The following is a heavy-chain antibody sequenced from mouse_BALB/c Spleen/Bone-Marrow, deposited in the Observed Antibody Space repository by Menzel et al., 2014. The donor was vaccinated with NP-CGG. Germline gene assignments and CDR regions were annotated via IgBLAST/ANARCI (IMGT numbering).Heavy chain of an antibody. D-gene: IGHD4-1*01. CDR2: IYPGNSDT. J-gene: IGHJ2*01. CDR1: GYSFPSYW. CDR3: TRRTAVLDD. Sequence: EVKVVESGTVLARPGASVKMSCEASGYSFPSYWIHWVKQRPGQGLEWIGAIYPGNSDTNYNQNFKGKAKLTAVTSANTAYMELSSLTNEDSAVYYCTRRTAVLDDWGQGTTLTVSS. V-gene: IGHV1-5*01.